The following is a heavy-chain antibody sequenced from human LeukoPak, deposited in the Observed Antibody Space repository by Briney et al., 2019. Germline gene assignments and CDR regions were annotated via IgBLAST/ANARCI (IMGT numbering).Heavy chain of an antibody. CDR1: GYTFTSYG. CDR2: ISAYNGNT. V-gene: IGHV1-18*01. D-gene: IGHD2-2*01. J-gene: IGHJ3*02. Sequence: ASVKVSXKASGYTFTSYGLSWVRQAPGQGLEWMGWISAYNGNTNYAQKLQGRVTMTTDTSTSTAYMELRSLRSDDTAVYYCARDGSLSSTSGAFDIWGQGTMVTVSS. CDR3: ARDGSLSSTSGAFDI.